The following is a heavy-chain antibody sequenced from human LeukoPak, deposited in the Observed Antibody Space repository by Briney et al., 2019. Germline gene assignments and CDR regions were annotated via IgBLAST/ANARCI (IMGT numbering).Heavy chain of an antibody. CDR2: ISSSGSTI. J-gene: IGHJ6*03. CDR1: GFTFSDYY. V-gene: IGHV3-11*01. Sequence: GGSLRLSCAAPGFTFSDYYMSWIRQAPGKGLEWVSYISSSGSTIYYADSVKGRFTISRDNAKNSLYLQMNSLRAEDTAVYYCAREVPPNQHEWNYYYYYYMDVWGKGTTVTVSS. CDR3: AREVPPNQHEWNYYYYYYMDV. D-gene: IGHD1-14*01.